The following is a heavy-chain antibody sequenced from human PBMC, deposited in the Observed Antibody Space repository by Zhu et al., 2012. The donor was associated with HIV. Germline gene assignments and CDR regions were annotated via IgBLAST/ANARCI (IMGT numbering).Heavy chain of an antibody. Sequence: QVQLQLWGAGLLKPSETLSLTCAVYDESFNGHYWTWIRQPPGKGLEWIGEINHRGTTNYNPSLTSRVTISVDTSKKQFSLKLNSVTAADTAVYYCARGRSPDFSRPVTYISTGYTNNSPPTFQDGSGLDV. D-gene: IGHD3-9*01. CDR2: INHRGTT. CDR3: ARGRSPDFSRPVTYISTGYTNNSPPTFQDGSGLDV. J-gene: IGHJ6*01. V-gene: IGHV4-34*01. CDR1: DESFNGHY.